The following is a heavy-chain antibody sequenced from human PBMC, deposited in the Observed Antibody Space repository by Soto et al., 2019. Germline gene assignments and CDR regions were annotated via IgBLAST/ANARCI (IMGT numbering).Heavy chain of an antibody. CDR2: IKQDGSEK. V-gene: IGHV3-7*01. Sequence: GGSLRLSCAASGFTFSSYWMSWVRQAPGKGLEWVANIKQDGSEKYYVDSVKGRFTISRDNAKNSLYLQMNSLRAEDTAVYYCARAGTMVRGSSKFDYWGQGTLVTVSS. CDR3: ARAGTMVRGSSKFDY. D-gene: IGHD3-10*01. J-gene: IGHJ4*02. CDR1: GFTFSSYW.